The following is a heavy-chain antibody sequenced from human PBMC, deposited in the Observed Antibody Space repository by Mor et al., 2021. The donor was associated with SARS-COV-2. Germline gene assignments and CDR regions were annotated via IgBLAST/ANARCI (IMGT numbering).Heavy chain of an antibody. J-gene: IGHJ4*01. V-gene: IGHV3-30*01. D-gene: IGHD1-26*01. CDR2: ISYYCTNK. CDR3: ARPYSGSY. Sequence: GFTFSSYAKNRVRQAPGQRLYWVAVISYYCTNKYYADSVRGRLTISRDNSKNTLSLQMNSLRSEDTAMYYCARPYSGSYWG. CDR1: GFTFSSYA.